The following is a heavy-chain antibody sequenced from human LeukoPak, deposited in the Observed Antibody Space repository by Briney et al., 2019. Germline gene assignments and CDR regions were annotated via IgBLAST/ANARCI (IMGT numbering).Heavy chain of an antibody. D-gene: IGHD5-12*01. CDR3: ARRRIVATIDY. CDR1: GDSISSSGYY. CDR2: ISYTGTT. V-gene: IGHV4-39*01. Sequence: SETLSLTCGVSGDSISSSGYYWAWIRQPPGKGLEWIGSISYTGTTYYNPSLKSRLTISADTSKHQFSLKLTSVPAAYTAVYYCARRRIVATIDYWGQGTLVTVSS. J-gene: IGHJ4*02.